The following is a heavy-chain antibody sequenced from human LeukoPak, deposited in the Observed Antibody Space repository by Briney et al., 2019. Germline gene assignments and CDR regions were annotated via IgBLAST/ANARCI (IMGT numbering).Heavy chain of an antibody. Sequence: GGSLRLSCAASGVTVSSNYMSWVCQAPGQGLEWVSVINSGGSTYYADSVKSRFTISRDNSKNPLYLQMNSLRAEDTAVYYCAREDYGDYSPYGMDVWGQGTTVTVSS. CDR1: GVTVSSNY. J-gene: IGHJ6*02. D-gene: IGHD4-17*01. CDR2: INSGGST. V-gene: IGHV3-66*01. CDR3: AREDYGDYSPYGMDV.